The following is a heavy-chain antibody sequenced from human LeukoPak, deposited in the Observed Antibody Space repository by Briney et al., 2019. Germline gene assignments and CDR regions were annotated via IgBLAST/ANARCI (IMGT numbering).Heavy chain of an antibody. D-gene: IGHD3-10*01. V-gene: IGHV5-10-1*01. CDR3: VRHYGSGFPNWFDP. Sequence: GESLKISCKVSGYSFPSYWITWVRQVPGKGLEWMGRIAPSDSYTNYNPSFEGHVTMSVEKSITTVYLQWSSLKASDTAMYYCVRHYGSGFPNWFDPWGQGTLVTVSS. J-gene: IGHJ5*02. CDR2: IAPSDSYT. CDR1: GYSFPSYW.